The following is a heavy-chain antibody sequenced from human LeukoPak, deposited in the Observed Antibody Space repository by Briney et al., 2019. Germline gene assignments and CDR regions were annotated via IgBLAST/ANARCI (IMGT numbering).Heavy chain of an antibody. CDR2: INPNSGCS. CDR1: GYTFTGYY. V-gene: IGHV1-2*02. CDR3: ARIAVAERDP. D-gene: IGHD6-19*01. J-gene: IGHJ5*02. Sequence: GASVKVSCKASGYTFTGYYMHWVRPAPGQGLDWMGWINPNSGCSNYAQKFQGRVTMTRDTSISTAYMERSRLRSDDTAVYDCARIAVAERDPWGQGTLVTVSS.